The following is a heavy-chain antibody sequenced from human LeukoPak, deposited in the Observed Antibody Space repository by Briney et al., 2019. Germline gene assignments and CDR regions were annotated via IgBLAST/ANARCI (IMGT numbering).Heavy chain of an antibody. CDR3: AREDITMVRGVIFQDYFDY. V-gene: IGHV3-21*04. CDR2: ISSSSSYI. D-gene: IGHD3-10*01. J-gene: IGHJ4*02. Sequence: GGSLRLSCAASGFTFSSYSMNWVRQAPGKGLEWVSSISSSSSYIYYADSVKGRFTISRDNAKNSLYLQMNSLRAEDTAVYYCAREDITMVRGVIFQDYFDYWGQGTLVTVSS. CDR1: GFTFSSYS.